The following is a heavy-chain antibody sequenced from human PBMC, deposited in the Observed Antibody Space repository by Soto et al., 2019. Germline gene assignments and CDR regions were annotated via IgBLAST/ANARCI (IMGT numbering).Heavy chain of an antibody. CDR1: RYTFTTLA. D-gene: IGHD2-21*02. CDR2: INAGNGYT. CDR3: ASQYCGAYCSADY. J-gene: IGHJ4*02. Sequence: QVQLVQSGAEVRRSGASVKVSCKASRYTFTTLAMHWVRQAPGQRLEWMGYINAGNGYTKYSQNFQGRVTITRDTLASTAYMELSSLRSEDTAVYYCASQYCGAYCSADYWGQGTLLTVSS. V-gene: IGHV1-3*01.